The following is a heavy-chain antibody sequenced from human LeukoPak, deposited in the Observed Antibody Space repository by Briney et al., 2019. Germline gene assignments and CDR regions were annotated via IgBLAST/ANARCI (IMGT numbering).Heavy chain of an antibody. V-gene: IGHV3-9*01. CDR2: ISWNSGSI. CDR1: GFTLDYYA. Sequence: GGSLRLSCSASGFTLDYYAMHWVRQAPGKGLEWVARISWNSGSIGYADSVKGRFTISSDNAKNSLSLQMNSLRAEDTALYYCAKDMVRYCSSTSCYSPMDVWGKGTMVTVSS. D-gene: IGHD2-2*02. J-gene: IGHJ6*03. CDR3: AKDMVRYCSSTSCYSPMDV.